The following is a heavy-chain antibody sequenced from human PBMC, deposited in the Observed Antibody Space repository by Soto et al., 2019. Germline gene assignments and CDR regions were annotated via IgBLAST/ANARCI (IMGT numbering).Heavy chain of an antibody. CDR3: ASSGITMVRGVNPGLIYGMDV. Sequence: QVQLVQSGAEVKKPGSSVKVSCKASGGTFSSYAISWVRQAPGQGLEWMGGIIPIFGTANYAQKFQGRVTITADESTSTAYMELISLRSEDTAVYYCASSGITMVRGVNPGLIYGMDVWGQGTTVTVSS. V-gene: IGHV1-69*01. D-gene: IGHD3-10*01. J-gene: IGHJ6*02. CDR1: GGTFSSYA. CDR2: IIPIFGTA.